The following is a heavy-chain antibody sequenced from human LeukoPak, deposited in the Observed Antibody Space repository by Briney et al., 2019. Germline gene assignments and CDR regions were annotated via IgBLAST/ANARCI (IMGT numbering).Heavy chain of an antibody. CDR2: IYYSGST. Sequence: SETLSLTCTVSGGSISSYYWSWIRQPPGKGLEWIGYIYYSGSTNYNPSLKSRVTMSVDTSKSQFSLRLSSVTAADTAVYCCARGSIVGATGWFDPWGQGTLVTVSS. J-gene: IGHJ5*02. V-gene: IGHV4-59*08. CDR3: ARGSIVGATGWFDP. CDR1: GGSISSYY. D-gene: IGHD1-26*01.